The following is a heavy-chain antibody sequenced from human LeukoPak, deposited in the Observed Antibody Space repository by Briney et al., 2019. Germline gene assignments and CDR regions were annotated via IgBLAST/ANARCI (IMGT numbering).Heavy chain of an antibody. CDR1: GYSISSGYY. V-gene: IGHV4-38-2*01. J-gene: IGHJ4*02. CDR2: IYHSGST. Sequence: SETLSLTCAVSGYSISSGYYWGWIRPPPGKGLEWIGSIYHSGSTYYNPSLKSRVTISVDTSKNQFSLKLSSVTAADTAVYYCARGRLTGSPFDYWGQGTLVTVSS. CDR3: ARGRLTGSPFDY. D-gene: IGHD7-27*01.